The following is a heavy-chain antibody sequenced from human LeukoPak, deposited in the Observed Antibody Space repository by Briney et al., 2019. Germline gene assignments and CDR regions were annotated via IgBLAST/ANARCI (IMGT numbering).Heavy chain of an antibody. V-gene: IGHV1-69*04. CDR1: GCSFSSYA. Sequence: EASVKVSSKASGCSFSSYAISWVRQAPGQGLEWVGRIIPILGIANYAQKFQGRVTITADKSTSTAYMELSRLRSEHTAVYYCAREAGDYWGQGTLLTVSS. CDR3: AREAGDY. J-gene: IGHJ4*02. CDR2: IIPILGIA. D-gene: IGHD6-13*01.